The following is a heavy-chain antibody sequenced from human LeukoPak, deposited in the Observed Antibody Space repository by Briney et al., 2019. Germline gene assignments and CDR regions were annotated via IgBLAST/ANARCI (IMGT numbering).Heavy chain of an antibody. V-gene: IGHV4-39*07. J-gene: IGHJ5*02. CDR2: IYYSGST. Sequence: SETLSLTCTVSGGSISSSSYYWGWIRQPPGKGLEWIGSIYYSGSTYYNPFLKSRVTISVDTSKNQFSLKLSSVTAADTAVYYCAREAITIFGVVIMGEPNWFDPWGQGTLVTVSS. CDR3: AREAITIFGVVIMGEPNWFDP. D-gene: IGHD3-3*01. CDR1: GGSISSSSYY.